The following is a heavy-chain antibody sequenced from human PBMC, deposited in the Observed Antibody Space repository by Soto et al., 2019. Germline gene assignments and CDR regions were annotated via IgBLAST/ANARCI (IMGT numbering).Heavy chain of an antibody. Sequence: GGSLRLSCAASGFTFSSYGMHWVRQAPGKGLEWVAVISYDGSNENYAETVKGRFTVSRDNSRNIVYLQMNSLRADDTAVYYCAKDRLAGGFDYWGQGTLVTVSS. J-gene: IGHJ4*02. CDR3: AKDRLAGGFDY. D-gene: IGHD3-16*01. V-gene: IGHV3-30*18. CDR1: GFTFSSYG. CDR2: ISYDGSNE.